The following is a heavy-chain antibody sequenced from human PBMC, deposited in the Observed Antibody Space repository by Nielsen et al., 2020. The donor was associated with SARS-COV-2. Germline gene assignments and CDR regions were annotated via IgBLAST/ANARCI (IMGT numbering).Heavy chain of an antibody. CDR3: ARDNWGRMDV. CDR1: GFTISSSF. D-gene: IGHD7-27*01. J-gene: IGHJ6*02. V-gene: IGHV3-66*01. CDR2: IYTDGGT. Sequence: GESLKISCGASGFTISSSFMSWVRQAAGKGLDWVSVIYTDGGTSYADSVKGRFTVSRDNSRNTLYLQMNSLRAEDTAVYYCARDNWGRMDVWGQGTTVTVSS.